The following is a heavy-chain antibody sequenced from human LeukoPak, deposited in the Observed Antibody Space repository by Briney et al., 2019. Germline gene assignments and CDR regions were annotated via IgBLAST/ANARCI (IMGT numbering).Heavy chain of an antibody. Sequence: QPGGSLRLSCAASGFTFSNYAMSWVRQAPGKGLEWVSGISGSGGSTYYADSVKGRFTISRDNSKNTLYLQMNSLRAEDTAVYYCAKDRNSRSSGWYENWFDPWGQGTLVTVPS. CDR1: GFTFSNYA. J-gene: IGHJ5*02. CDR3: AKDRNSRSSGWYENWFDP. D-gene: IGHD6-19*01. V-gene: IGHV3-23*01. CDR2: ISGSGGST.